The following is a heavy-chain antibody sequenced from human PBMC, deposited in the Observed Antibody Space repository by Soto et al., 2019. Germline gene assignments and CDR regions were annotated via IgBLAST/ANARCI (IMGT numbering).Heavy chain of an antibody. CDR1: GFTFSSYA. J-gene: IGHJ6*02. V-gene: IGHV3-23*01. CDR2: ISGSGGST. Sequence: GGSLRLSCAASGFTFSSYAMSWVRQAPGKGLEWVPAISGSGGSTYYADSVKGRFTISRDNSKNTLYLQMNSLRAEDTAVYYCAKNGIGRYFDWSYYHYYGMGVWGQGITVTVSS. D-gene: IGHD3-9*01. CDR3: AKNGIGRYFDWSYYHYYGMGV.